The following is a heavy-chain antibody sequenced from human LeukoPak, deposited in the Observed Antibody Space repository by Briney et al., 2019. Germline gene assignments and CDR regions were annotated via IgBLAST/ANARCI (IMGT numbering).Heavy chain of an antibody. CDR2: IYTSGGT. Sequence: SETLSLTCTVSGGSISSYSWSWIRQPAGKGLEWIGRIYTSGGTNYNPSLKSRVTMSVDTSKNQFSLKLSSVTAADTAVYYCARAHYDFWSANLDYWGQGTLVTVSS. D-gene: IGHD3-3*01. CDR3: ARAHYDFWSANLDY. J-gene: IGHJ4*02. V-gene: IGHV4-4*07. CDR1: GGSISSYS.